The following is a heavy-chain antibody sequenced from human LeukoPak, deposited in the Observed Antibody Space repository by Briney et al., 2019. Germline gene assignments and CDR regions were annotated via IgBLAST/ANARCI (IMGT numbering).Heavy chain of an antibody. CDR1: GFTVSSNY. J-gene: IGHJ4*02. Sequence: PGGSLRLSCAASGFTVSSNYMSWVRQAPGKGLEWVANIKQDGSEKYYVDSVKGRFTISRDNAKNSLYLQMNSLRAEDTAVYYCARDMSYYDFWSGYYNPGYYFDYWGQGTLVTVSS. CDR2: IKQDGSEK. V-gene: IGHV3-7*01. CDR3: ARDMSYYDFWSGYYNPGYYFDY. D-gene: IGHD3-3*01.